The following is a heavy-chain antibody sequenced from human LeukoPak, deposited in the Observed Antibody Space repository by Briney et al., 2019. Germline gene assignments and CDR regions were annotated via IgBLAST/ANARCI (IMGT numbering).Heavy chain of an antibody. V-gene: IGHV1-2*02. Sequence: ASVKVSCKASGYTFTGYYMHWVRQAPGQGLEWMGWINPNSGGTNYAQKFQGRVTMTRDTSISTAYMELSRLRSDDTAVYYCAREVSYGSGSSWFDPWGQGTLVTVSS. D-gene: IGHD3-10*01. CDR1: GYTFTGYY. CDR3: AREVSYGSGSSWFDP. J-gene: IGHJ5*02. CDR2: INPNSGGT.